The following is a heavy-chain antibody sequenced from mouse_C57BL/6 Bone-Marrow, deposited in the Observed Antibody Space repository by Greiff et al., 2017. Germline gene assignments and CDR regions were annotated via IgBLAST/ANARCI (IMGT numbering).Heavy chain of an antibody. CDR1: GYTFTSYW. CDR3: ASGDYLPH. V-gene: IGHV1-52*01. CDR2: IDPSDSET. Sequence: VQLQQPGAELVRPGSSVKLSCKASGYTFTSYWMHWVKQRPIQGLEWIGNIDPSDSETHYTQKFKDKATLTVAKSSSTAYMQLSSLTSEDSAVYYFASGDYLPHWGQGTTLTVSS. J-gene: IGHJ2*01. D-gene: IGHD1-1*01.